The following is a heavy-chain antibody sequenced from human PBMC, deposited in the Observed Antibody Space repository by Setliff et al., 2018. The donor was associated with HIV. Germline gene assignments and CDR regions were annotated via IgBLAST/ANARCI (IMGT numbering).Heavy chain of an antibody. V-gene: IGHV1-18*01. J-gene: IGHJ6*03. CDR1: GYTFTNSD. CDR2: MNPNNGNT. CDR3: ARGAWYTSGWYSSRYMDV. Sequence: ASVKVSCKASGYTFTNSDINWVRQATGQGLEWMGWMNPNNGNTNYAQKLQGRVTMTTDTSTSTAYMEVRSLRSDDTAVYYCARGAWYTSGWYSSRYMDVWGKGTTVTVSS. D-gene: IGHD6-19*01.